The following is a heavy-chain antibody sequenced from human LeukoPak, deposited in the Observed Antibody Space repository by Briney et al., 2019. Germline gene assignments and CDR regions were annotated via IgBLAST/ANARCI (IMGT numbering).Heavy chain of an antibody. CDR1: GGSISSYY. V-gene: IGHV4-59*01. CDR3: ARVSDYYYYGMDV. J-gene: IGHJ6*02. D-gene: IGHD1-26*01. CDR2: IYYSGST. Sequence: SSETLSLTCTVSGGSISSYYWSWIRQPPGKGLEWIGYIYYSGSTNYNPSLKSRVTISVDTSKNQFSLKLSSVTAADTAVYYCARVSDYYYYGMDVWGQGTTVTVSS.